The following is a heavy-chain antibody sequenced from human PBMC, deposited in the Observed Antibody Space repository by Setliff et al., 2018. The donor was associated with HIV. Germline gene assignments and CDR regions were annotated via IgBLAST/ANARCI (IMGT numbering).Heavy chain of an antibody. D-gene: IGHD3-22*01. J-gene: IGHJ3*02. Sequence: GASVKVSCKTSEYDINDQYINWVRQAPGQGLEWMGWINLNTGATKYAQKLQVRVTLTRDTSMTTAYMELRSLRSEDTAVYYCARARITMIGDAFDIWGQGTMVTVS. CDR2: INLNTGAT. CDR3: ARARITMIGDAFDI. V-gene: IGHV1-2*02. CDR1: EYDINDQY.